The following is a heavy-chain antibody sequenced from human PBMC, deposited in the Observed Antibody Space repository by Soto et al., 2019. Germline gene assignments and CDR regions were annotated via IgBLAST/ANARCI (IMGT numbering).Heavy chain of an antibody. J-gene: IGHJ4*02. CDR3: ARVPQAVAADY. Sequence: QVQLVESGGGVVQPGRSLRLSCAASGLTLSNYAMHWVRQAPGKGLEWVAVISYDGSNRYYADSVKGRFTISRDNSKNTLYLQMNSLRAEDTAVYYCARVPQAVAADYLGQGTLVTVSS. D-gene: IGHD6-19*01. CDR2: ISYDGSNR. V-gene: IGHV3-30-3*01. CDR1: GLTLSNYA.